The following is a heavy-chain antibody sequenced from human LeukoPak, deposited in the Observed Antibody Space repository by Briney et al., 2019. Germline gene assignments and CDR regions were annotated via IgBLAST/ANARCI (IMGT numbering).Heavy chain of an antibody. CDR3: ARDPGQRGDASAFDI. V-gene: IGHV3-7*01. CDR1: GFTITNYW. CDR2: IKKDGSEK. D-gene: IGHD6-25*01. Sequence: AGGSLRLSCAASGFTITNYWMTWVRQAPGKGLEWVANIKKDGSEKYYVDSVKGRFTISRDNAKNTLYLQMNSLRVEDTGVYYCARDPGQRGDASAFDIWGQGTMVTVSS. J-gene: IGHJ3*02.